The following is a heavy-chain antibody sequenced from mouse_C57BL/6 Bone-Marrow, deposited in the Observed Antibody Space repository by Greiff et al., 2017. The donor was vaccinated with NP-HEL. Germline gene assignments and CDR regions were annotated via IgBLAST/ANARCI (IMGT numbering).Heavy chain of an antibody. D-gene: IGHD2-3*01. CDR1: GFSLTSYG. J-gene: IGHJ4*01. CDR3: ARKDGYYDYAMDY. V-gene: IGHV2-2*01. Sequence: QVQLKASGPGLVQPSQRLSITCTVSGFSLTSYGVHWVRPSPGKGLAWLGVIWSGGSTDYNAAFISRLIISKDNSKSQVFFKMNSLQADDTAIYYCARKDGYYDYAMDYWGQGTSVTVSS. CDR2: IWSGGST.